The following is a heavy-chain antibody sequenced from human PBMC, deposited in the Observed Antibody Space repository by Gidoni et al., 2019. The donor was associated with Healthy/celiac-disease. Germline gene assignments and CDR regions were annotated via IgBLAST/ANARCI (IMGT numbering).Heavy chain of an antibody. J-gene: IGHJ6*03. CDR3: ARWGVENYYYYYMDV. D-gene: IGHD3-10*01. CDR2: IYYSGST. CDR1: GGSSSSYY. V-gene: IGHV4-59*08. Sequence: QVQLQESGPGLVKPSETLSLTCTVSGGSSSSYYWSWIRQPPGKGLEWIGYIYYSGSTNYNPSLKSRVTISVDTSKNQFSLKLSSVTAADTAVYYCARWGVENYYYYYMDVWGKGTTVTVSS.